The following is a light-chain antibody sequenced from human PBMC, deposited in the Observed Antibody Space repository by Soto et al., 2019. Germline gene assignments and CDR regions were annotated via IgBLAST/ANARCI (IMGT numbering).Light chain of an antibody. CDR3: QQYAGPPTT. Sequence: EKLMSQSPATLSVSPGERVTLSCRASQNIHNHMSWFLQKPGQAPRVIMYGASRRATGIPDRFSGGGSGTDFTLTISRLEPEDFAVYFCQQYAGPPTTFGQGTRLEI. CDR1: QNIHNH. J-gene: IGKJ5*01. CDR2: GAS. V-gene: IGKV3-20*01.